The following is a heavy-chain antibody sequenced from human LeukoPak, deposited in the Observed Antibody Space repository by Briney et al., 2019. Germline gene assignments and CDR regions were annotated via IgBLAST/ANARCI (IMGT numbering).Heavy chain of an antibody. CDR3: AKPYYYGSRSYMDY. CDR2: IYSGGST. CDR1: GFTVSSNY. V-gene: IGHV3-53*05. D-gene: IGHD3-10*01. Sequence: GGSLRLSCAASGFTVSSNYMSWVRQAPGKGLEWVSVIYSGGSTYYADSVKGRFTISRDNSKNMLYLQMNSLRAEDTAVYYCAKPYYYGSRSYMDYWGQGTLVTVSS. J-gene: IGHJ4*02.